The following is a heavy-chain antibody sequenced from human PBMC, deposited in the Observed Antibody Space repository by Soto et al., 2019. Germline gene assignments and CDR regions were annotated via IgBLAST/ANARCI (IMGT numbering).Heavy chain of an antibody. CDR3: ARARTTVTFYYYYYMDV. CDR1: GGSISSSSYY. Sequence: QLQLQESGPGLVKPSETLSLTCTVSGGSISSSSYYWGWIRQPPGKVLEWIGSIYYSGSTYYNPSLKSRVTISVDTSKNQFSLKLSSVTAADTAVYYCARARTTVTFYYYYYMDVWGKGTTVTVSS. D-gene: IGHD4-17*01. CDR2: IYYSGST. J-gene: IGHJ6*03. V-gene: IGHV4-39*01.